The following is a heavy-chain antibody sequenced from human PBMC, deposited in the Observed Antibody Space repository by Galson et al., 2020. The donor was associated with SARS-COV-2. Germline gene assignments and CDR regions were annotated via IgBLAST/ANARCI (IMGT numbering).Heavy chain of an antibody. J-gene: IGHJ4*02. D-gene: IGHD3-16*02. CDR3: VRIKAGYQQYIDQ. CDR2: MCHSKSP. CDR1: GVSVSNHDW. V-gene: IGHV4-4*02. Sequence: SQTLSLPCDVSGVSVSNHDWWRWVRQPPGKGLEWIGEMCHSKSPHYNPSLRSRVTISLDNSKNQFSLRVNSVTVADTAMYFCVRIKAGYQQYIDQWGQGTLVTVSP.